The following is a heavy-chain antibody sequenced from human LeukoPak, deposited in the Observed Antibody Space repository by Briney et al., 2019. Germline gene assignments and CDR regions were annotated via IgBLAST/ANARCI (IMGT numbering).Heavy chain of an antibody. CDR1: GGSFSGYY. V-gene: IGHV4-34*01. CDR2: INHSGST. J-gene: IGHJ5*02. Sequence: PSETLSLTCAVYGGSFSGYYWSWIRQPPGKGLEWIGEINHSGSTNYNPSLKSRVTISVDTSKSQFSLKLRSVTAADTAVYYCALLWFGESNWFDPWGQGTLVTVSS. D-gene: IGHD3-10*01. CDR3: ALLWFGESNWFDP.